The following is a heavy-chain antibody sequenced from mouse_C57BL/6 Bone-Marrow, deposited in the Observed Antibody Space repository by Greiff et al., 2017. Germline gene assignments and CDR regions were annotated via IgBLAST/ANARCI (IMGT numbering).Heavy chain of an antibody. Sequence: VQLQQSGAELVRPGASVTLSCKASGYTFTDYEMHWVKQTPVHGLEWIGAIDPETGGTAYNQKFTGKAILTADKSSSTAYMELRGLTSEDSAVYYCTAKDYWGQGTTLTVSS. V-gene: IGHV1-15*01. CDR2: IDPETGGT. J-gene: IGHJ2*01. CDR3: TAKDY. CDR1: GYTFTDYE.